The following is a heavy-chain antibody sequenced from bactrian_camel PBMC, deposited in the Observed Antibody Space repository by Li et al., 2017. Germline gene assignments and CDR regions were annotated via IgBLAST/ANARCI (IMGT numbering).Heavy chain of an antibody. CDR2: IDANGKT. V-gene: IGHV3S53*01. CDR3: CGNCGKCRDANWPPY. J-gene: IGHJ4*01. CDR1: EYLYSDHC. Sequence: VQLVESGGGSVHAGGSLTLSCLASEYLYSDHCLAWFRQAPGKAREKVAGIDANGKTNYADSVKGRFTITQENAKNMVSLQMNSLKPEDTAEYYCCGNCGKCRDANWPPYWGRGTQVTVS. D-gene: IGHD7*01.